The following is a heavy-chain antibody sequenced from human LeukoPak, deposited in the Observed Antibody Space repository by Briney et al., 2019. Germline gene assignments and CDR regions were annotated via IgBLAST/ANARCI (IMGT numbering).Heavy chain of an antibody. Sequence: SETLSLTCTVSGGSITNYYCSWIRQPPGKGLEWIGYIFYSGSTHYSPSLKSRVTISGDTSKNQFSLKLTSVTAADTAVYYCARDLYGGNSESCWGQGTLVTVSS. V-gene: IGHV4-59*01. CDR3: ARDLYGGNSESC. CDR2: IFYSGST. D-gene: IGHD4-23*01. CDR1: GGSITNYY. J-gene: IGHJ4*02.